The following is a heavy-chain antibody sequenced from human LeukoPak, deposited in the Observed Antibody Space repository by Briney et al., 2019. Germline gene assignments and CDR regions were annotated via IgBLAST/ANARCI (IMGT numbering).Heavy chain of an antibody. Sequence: GGSLRLSCAASGFTVSSNYMSWVRQAPGKGLEWVSVIYSGGSTYYADSVKGRFTISRDNSKNTLYLRMNSLRAEDTAVYYCATPGVVTATPNYYYYGMDVWGQGTTVTVSS. J-gene: IGHJ6*02. V-gene: IGHV3-66*01. CDR1: GFTVSSNY. D-gene: IGHD2-21*02. CDR2: IYSGGST. CDR3: ATPGVVTATPNYYYYGMDV.